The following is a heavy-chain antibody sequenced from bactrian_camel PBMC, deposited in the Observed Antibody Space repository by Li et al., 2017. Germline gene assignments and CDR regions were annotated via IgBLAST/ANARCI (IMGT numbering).Heavy chain of an antibody. CDR2: ICTRIGHT. CDR1: GYDFSGGC. D-gene: IGHD2*01. V-gene: IGHV3-3*01. J-gene: IGHJ4*01. CDR3: AADKTWYTNSLIDTAYNY. Sequence: HVQLVESGGDSVQVGGSLRLSCTASGYDFSGGCMAWFRQVPGKQRDALASICTRIGHTYYAGSLKDRFTISRESVKNRIYPQMNSLRPEDTAMYYCAADKTWYTNSLIDTAYNYWGPGTQVTVS.